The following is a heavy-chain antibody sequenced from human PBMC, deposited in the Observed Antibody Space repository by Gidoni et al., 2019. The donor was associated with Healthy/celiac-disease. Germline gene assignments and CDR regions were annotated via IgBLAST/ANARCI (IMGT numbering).Heavy chain of an antibody. V-gene: IGHV5-51*01. CDR3: ARLHTGQWLARRYGMDV. CDR1: GYSFTSYW. J-gene: IGHJ6*02. CDR2: INPGDPDT. D-gene: IGHD6-19*01. Sequence: EVQLVQSGAEVNKPGESLKISCKGSGYSFTSYWIGWVRQLPGKGLEWMGIINPGDPDTRYSPSFQGQVTISADRSISTAYLQWSSLKASDTAMYYCARLHTGQWLARRYGMDVWGQGTTVTVSS.